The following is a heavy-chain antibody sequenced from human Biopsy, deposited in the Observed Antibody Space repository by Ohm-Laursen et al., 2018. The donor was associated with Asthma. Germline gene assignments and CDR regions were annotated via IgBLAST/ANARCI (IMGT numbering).Heavy chain of an antibody. CDR3: VRAVRNEQWLAPFDY. CDR2: VYWTGST. CDR1: GGSISSFY. Sequence: TLPLTCSVYGGSISSFYWSWIRQSPEKGLKWMGYVYWTGSTNYNPSLKSRITMSVDTSKNRMFLELTSVTAADTAIYYCVRAVRNEQWLAPFDYWGQGKPVTVSS. J-gene: IGHJ4*02. V-gene: IGHV4-59*01. D-gene: IGHD6-19*01.